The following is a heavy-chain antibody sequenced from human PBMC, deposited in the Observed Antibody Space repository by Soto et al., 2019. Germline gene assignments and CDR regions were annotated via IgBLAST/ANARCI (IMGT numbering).Heavy chain of an antibody. CDR1: GFTFSSYG. D-gene: IGHD3-10*01. Sequence: GGSLRLSCAASGFTFSSYGMHWVRQAPGKGLEWVAVISYDGSNKYYADSVKGRFTISRDNSKNTLYLQMNSLRAEDTAVYYCAKGWESTYYYGSGSPDSYYYYMDVWGKGTTVTV. CDR3: AKGWESTYYYGSGSPDSYYYYMDV. V-gene: IGHV3-30*18. CDR2: ISYDGSNK. J-gene: IGHJ6*03.